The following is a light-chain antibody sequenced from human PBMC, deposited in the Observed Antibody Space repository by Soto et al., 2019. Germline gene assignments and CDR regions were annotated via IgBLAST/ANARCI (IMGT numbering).Light chain of an antibody. CDR3: QHYQRYPPS. CDR1: HPININ. CDR2: AAT. J-gene: IGKJ4*01. V-gene: IGKV1-16*01. Sequence: DIQMTQSPSSLSASVGDRVTITCRASHPININLVWFQQKPGKAPKSLIYAATNLQSGVPSRFSGSRGGTDFSLTISSLQPEDVATYYCQHYQRYPPSFGGGTKLEIK.